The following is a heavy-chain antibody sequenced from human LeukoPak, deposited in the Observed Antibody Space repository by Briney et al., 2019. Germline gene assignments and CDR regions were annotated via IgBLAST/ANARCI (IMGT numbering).Heavy chain of an antibody. V-gene: IGHV1-2*02. D-gene: IGHD2-2*01. CDR2: INPYSDAL. CDR3: APASDTNLCDS. Sequence: GASVKVSCQVSAYTFTDVYLHWVRQAPGQGLEWMGWINPYSDALIYAQKFQDRVTMTWDTSSGTAYMELTRLTSDDTAVYYCAPASDTNLCDSGGQGTLVTVST. CDR1: AYTFTDVY. J-gene: IGHJ5*01.